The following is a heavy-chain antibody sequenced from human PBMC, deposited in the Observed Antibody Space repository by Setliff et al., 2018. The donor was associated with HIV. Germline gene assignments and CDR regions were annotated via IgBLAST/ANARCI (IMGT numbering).Heavy chain of an antibody. D-gene: IGHD3-3*01. CDR3: AREAVEASARYFDY. CDR1: GGSVSSVNYY. V-gene: IGHV4-61*01. Sequence: SETLSLTCSVSGGSVSSVNYYWSWIRQPPGKGLGWIGYIHYTGSTTYNPSLKSRVTISVDTSKNQFSLELSSVTAADTAVYYCAREAVEASARYFDYWGQGXLXTXSS. J-gene: IGHJ4*02. CDR2: IHYTGST.